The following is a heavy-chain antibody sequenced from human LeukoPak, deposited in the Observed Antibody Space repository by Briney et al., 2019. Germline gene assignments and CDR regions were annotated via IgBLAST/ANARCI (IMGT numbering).Heavy chain of an antibody. V-gene: IGHV3-30-3*01. CDR3: ARAYYYYDSSGHYYYHYGMDV. J-gene: IGHJ6*02. CDR1: GFTFSSYA. Sequence: QTGGSLRLSCAASGFTFSSYAMHWVRQAPGKGLEWVAVISYDGSNKYYADSVKGRFTISRDNAKNSLYLQMNTLRAEDTAVYYCARAYYYYDSSGHYYYHYGMDVWGQGTTVTVSS. CDR2: ISYDGSNK. D-gene: IGHD3-22*01.